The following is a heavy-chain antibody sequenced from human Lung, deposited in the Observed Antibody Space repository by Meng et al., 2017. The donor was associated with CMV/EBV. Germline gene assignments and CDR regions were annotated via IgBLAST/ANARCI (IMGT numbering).Heavy chain of an antibody. Sequence: NVPGGSISSGSYYWGWIRQPPGKGLEWIWKIYYMVRTYYNPSLKSRVAISVDTSKNQLSLELISVTAADTAVNYCASDGLMVVVEASSVTMGVWXQGTGVTVSS. CDR3: ASDGLMVVVEASSVTMGV. CDR1: GGSISSGSYY. CDR2: IYYMVRT. J-gene: IGHJ6*02. V-gene: IGHV4-39*01. D-gene: IGHD2-2*01.